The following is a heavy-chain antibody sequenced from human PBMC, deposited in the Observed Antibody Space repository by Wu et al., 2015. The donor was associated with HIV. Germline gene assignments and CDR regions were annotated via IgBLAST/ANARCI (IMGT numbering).Heavy chain of an antibody. J-gene: IGHJ3*02. CDR1: GYTFTTYY. D-gene: IGHD1-1*01. V-gene: IGHV1-46*03. CDR2: INPSENRV. CDR3: ANRNRIGNMEAFDI. Sequence: QVQLVQSGAEVKKPGASVKVSCKASGYTFTTYYIHWVRQAPGQGPEWMGVINPSENRVSYAQRFQGRVTMTRDTSTSTVYMELSSLRPEDTAVYFCANRNRIGNMEAFDIWGQGTKVIVSS.